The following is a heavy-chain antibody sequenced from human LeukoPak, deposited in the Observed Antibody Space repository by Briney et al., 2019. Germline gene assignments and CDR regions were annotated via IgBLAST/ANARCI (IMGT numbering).Heavy chain of an antibody. D-gene: IGHD3-22*01. CDR3: ARGPYSYDSSGAFDI. V-gene: IGHV4-4*07. CDR1: GGSIRNKY. Sequence: SETLSLTCTVSGGSIRNKYWSWIRQPAGKGLEWIGRISSSGSTNYNPSLKSRVTISVDTSKNQFSLKLSSVTAADTAVYFCARGPYSYDSSGAFDIWGQGTMVTVSS. CDR2: ISSSGST. J-gene: IGHJ3*02.